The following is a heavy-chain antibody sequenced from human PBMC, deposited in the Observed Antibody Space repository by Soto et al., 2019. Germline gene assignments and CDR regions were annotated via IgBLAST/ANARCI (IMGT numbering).Heavy chain of an antibody. CDR3: VRESPVDHFDY. Sequence: NPSETLSLTCTVSGGSISSGDYYWSWIRQPPGKGLEWIGYIYHSGSTYYNPSLKSRLTMSVDASMSQFSLRLKFVTAADTAVYFCVRESPVDHFDYWGQGTLVTVSS. D-gene: IGHD2-15*01. CDR1: GGSISSGDYY. V-gene: IGHV4-30-4*01. CDR2: IYHSGST. J-gene: IGHJ4*02.